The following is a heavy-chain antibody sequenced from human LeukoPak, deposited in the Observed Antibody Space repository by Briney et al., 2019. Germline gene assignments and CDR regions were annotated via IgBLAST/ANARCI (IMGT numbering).Heavy chain of an antibody. CDR2: INSDGSST. CDR1: GFTVSSNY. CDR3: ARDAVVEANWFDP. V-gene: IGHV3-74*01. Sequence: GGSLRLSCAASGFTVSSNYMTWVRQAPGKGLVWVSRINSDGSSTSYADSVKGRFTISRDNAKNTLYLQMNSLRAEDTAVYYCARDAVVEANWFDPWGQGTLVTVSS. D-gene: IGHD2-15*01. J-gene: IGHJ5*02.